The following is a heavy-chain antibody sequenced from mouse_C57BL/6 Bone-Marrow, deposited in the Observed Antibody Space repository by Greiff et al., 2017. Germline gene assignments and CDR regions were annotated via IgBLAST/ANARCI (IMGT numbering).Heavy chain of an antibody. J-gene: IGHJ3*01. CDR3: TGYDGYYGAY. V-gene: IGHV14-4*01. CDR1: GFNIKDDY. Sequence: VQLKESGAELVRPGASVKLSCTASGFNIKDDYMHWVKQRPEQGLEWIGWIDPENGDTEYASKFQGKATITADTSSNTAYLQLSSLTSEDTAVYYCTGYDGYYGAYWGQGTLVTVSA. D-gene: IGHD2-3*01. CDR2: IDPENGDT.